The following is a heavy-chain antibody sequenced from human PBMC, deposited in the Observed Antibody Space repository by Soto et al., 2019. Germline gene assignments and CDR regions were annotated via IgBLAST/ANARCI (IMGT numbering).Heavy chain of an antibody. V-gene: IGHV3-30-3*01. D-gene: IGHD1-1*01. CDR3: ATWAHKRGAFDI. Sequence: VLLVDSGGGVVQPGRSLRLSCAASGFTFSSYAMNWVRQAPGKGLEWVALISHDGINKYYADSVRGRFTISRDSSTNTLYLQMNSLRAADTAVYYCATWAHKRGAFDIWGQGTMVTVSS. CDR1: GFTFSSYA. CDR2: ISHDGINK. J-gene: IGHJ3*02.